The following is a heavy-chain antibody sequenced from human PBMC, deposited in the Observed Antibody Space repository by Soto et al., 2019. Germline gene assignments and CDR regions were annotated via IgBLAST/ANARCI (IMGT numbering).Heavy chain of an antibody. CDR1: GGSISSGGYY. Sequence: SETLSLTCTFSGGSISSGGYYWSWIRQHTGKGLEWIGYIYYSGSTYYNPSLKSRVTISVDTSKNQFSLKLSSVTAADTAVYYCASSLTPKYYYYYYYMDVWGKGTTVTVSS. CDR2: IYYSGST. CDR3: ASSLTPKYYYYYYYMDV. V-gene: IGHV4-31*03. J-gene: IGHJ6*03.